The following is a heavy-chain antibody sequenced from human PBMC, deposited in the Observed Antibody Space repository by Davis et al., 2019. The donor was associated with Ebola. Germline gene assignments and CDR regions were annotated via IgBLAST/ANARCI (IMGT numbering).Heavy chain of an antibody. J-gene: IGHJ4*02. CDR3: ARDTGWS. D-gene: IGHD3-3*01. CDR1: SGSISSGGYY. V-gene: IGHV4-31*03. Sequence: PSETLSLTCTVSSGSISSGGYYWSWIRQHPGKGLEWIGYIYNNGNTYYNPSLKSRVTISVDKSENHFSLKLSFVTAADTAVYYCARDTGWSWGQGTLVTVSS. CDR2: IYNNGNT.